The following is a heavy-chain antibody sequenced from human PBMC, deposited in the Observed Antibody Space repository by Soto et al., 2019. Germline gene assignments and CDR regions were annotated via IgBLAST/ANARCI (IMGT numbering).Heavy chain of an antibody. V-gene: IGHV3-66*01. CDR3: ARDPFGGDSDFDY. J-gene: IGHJ4*02. Sequence: PGGSLRLSCAASGFTASSNYINWVRQAPGKGLEWISVIHSDGSTYYEDSVKGRFTISRDKSKNTIFLQMDSLRAEDTAVYYCARDPFGGDSDFDYWGQGTLVTVSS. D-gene: IGHD3-16*01. CDR2: IHSDGST. CDR1: GFTASSNY.